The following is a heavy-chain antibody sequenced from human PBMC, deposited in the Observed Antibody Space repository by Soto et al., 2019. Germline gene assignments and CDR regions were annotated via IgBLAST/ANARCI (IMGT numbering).Heavy chain of an antibody. CDR2: INHSGST. Sequence: PSETLSLTCAVYGGSFSGYYWSWIRQPPGKGLEWIGEINHSGSTNYNPSLKSRVTISVDTSKNQFSLKLSSVTAADTAVYYCATHMVRGVMPYWGQGTLVTVSS. J-gene: IGHJ4*02. CDR1: GGSFSGYY. CDR3: ATHMVRGVMPY. D-gene: IGHD3-10*01. V-gene: IGHV4-34*01.